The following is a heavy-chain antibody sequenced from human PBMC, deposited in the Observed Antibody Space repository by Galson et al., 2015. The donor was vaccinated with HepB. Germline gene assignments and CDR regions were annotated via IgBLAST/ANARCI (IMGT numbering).Heavy chain of an antibody. CDR2: ISYDGSNK. J-gene: IGHJ6*02. Sequence: SLRLSCAASGFTFSSYGMHWVRQAPGKGLEWVAVISYDGSNKYYADSVKGRFTISRDNSKDTLYLQMNSLRAEDTAVYYCAKKMLGNYYYGMDAWGQGTTVTVSS. CDR1: GFTFSSYG. V-gene: IGHV3-30*18. D-gene: IGHD2-8*01. CDR3: AKKMLGNYYYGMDA.